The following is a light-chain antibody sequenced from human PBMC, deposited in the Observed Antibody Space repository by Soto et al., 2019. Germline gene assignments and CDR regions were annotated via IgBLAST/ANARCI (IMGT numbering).Light chain of an antibody. V-gene: IGKV1-5*03. CDR2: KAS. CDR3: QVYNSDYLYT. CDR1: QSISSW. J-gene: IGKJ2*01. Sequence: DIQMTQSPSTLSASVGDRATITCRASQSISSWLAWYQQKPGKAPKLLIYKASTLEGGVPSRFXGSGSGTEFTLTISSLQPDDFATYYCQVYNSDYLYTFGQGTKVEVK.